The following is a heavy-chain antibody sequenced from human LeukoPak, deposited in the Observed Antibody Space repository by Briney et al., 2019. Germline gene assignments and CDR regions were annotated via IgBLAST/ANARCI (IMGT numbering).Heavy chain of an antibody. CDR1: GGSISSYY. D-gene: IGHD2-2*01. CDR3: ARDPRAELYCSSTSCHPH. CDR2: IYYSGST. V-gene: IGHV4-59*01. J-gene: IGHJ4*02. Sequence: SETLSLTCTVSGGSISSYYWSWIRQPPGKGLEWIGYIYYSGSTNYNPSLKSRVTISVDTSKNQFSLKLSSVTAADTAVYYCARDPRAELYCSSTSCHPHWGQGTLVTVSS.